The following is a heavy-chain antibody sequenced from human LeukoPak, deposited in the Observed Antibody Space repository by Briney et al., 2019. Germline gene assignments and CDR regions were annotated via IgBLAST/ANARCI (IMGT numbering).Heavy chain of an antibody. V-gene: IGHV1-2*02. CDR3: ARVFDTYYMDV. CDR2: INPKSSGT. Sequence: EASVKVSCKASGYTFTDYSLHWVRQAPGQGLEWMGWINPKSSGTNYAQKFQDRVTMTSDTSISTAYMELMRLRSDDTAVYYCARVFDTYYMDVWGKGTTVTVSS. J-gene: IGHJ6*03. CDR1: GYTFTDYS.